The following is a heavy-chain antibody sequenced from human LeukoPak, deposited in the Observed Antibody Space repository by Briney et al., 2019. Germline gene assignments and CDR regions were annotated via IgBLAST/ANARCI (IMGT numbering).Heavy chain of an antibody. CDR3: AKGGSGYSYGYAGPGDY. CDR1: GFTFSSYA. J-gene: IGHJ4*02. V-gene: IGHV3-23*01. Sequence: GGSLRFSCAASGFTFSSYAMSWVRQAPGKGLEWVSAISGSGGSTYYADSVKGRFTISRDNSKNTLYLQMNSLRAEDTAVYYCAKGGSGYSYGYAGPGDYWGQGTLVTVSS. D-gene: IGHD5-18*01. CDR2: ISGSGGST.